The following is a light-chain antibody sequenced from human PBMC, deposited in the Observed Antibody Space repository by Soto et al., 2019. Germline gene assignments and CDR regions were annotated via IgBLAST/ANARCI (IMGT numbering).Light chain of an antibody. J-gene: IGKJ5*01. CDR2: GAS. CDR1: QSVIIN. Sequence: EIVFTQSPATLSLSPWERATLSCRASQSVIINLAWYHQKPGQAPRLLFYGASTGATGLPARFSGSGYGKEPTLTINPLQAEDCAVYYCQQYYNWHRAFGQGTRLAVK. CDR3: QQYYNWHRA. V-gene: IGKV3-15*01.